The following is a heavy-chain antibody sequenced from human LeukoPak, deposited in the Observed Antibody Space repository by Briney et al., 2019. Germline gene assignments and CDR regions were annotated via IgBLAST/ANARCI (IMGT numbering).Heavy chain of an antibody. Sequence: GGSLRLSCAASGFTLSTYSMNWVRQAPGKGLEWVSSISTSSSYIYYADSVKGRFTISRDNANNSLYLQMNSLRAEDTALYYCARDRSGYGSGANLFFDSWGQGTLVTVSS. CDR2: ISTSSSYI. V-gene: IGHV3-21*01. CDR3: ARDRSGYGSGANLFFDS. CDR1: GFTLSTYS. J-gene: IGHJ4*02. D-gene: IGHD3-10*01.